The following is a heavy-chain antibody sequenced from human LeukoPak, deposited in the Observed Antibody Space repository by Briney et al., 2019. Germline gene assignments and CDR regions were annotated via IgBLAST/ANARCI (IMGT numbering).Heavy chain of an antibody. J-gene: IGHJ4*02. CDR1: GYTFTRNG. D-gene: IGHD6-19*01. Sequence: GASVTVSCKASGYTFTRNGIRWVRQAPAQGLAWMGLINGYNGNTKYAQKLQGRVTMTTNTSTTTAYVELRSLRSDGTAVYYCAREGWGTYSSGPYYFDYWGQGTLITVSS. CDR3: AREGWGTYSSGPYYFDY. V-gene: IGHV1-18*04. CDR2: INGYNGNT.